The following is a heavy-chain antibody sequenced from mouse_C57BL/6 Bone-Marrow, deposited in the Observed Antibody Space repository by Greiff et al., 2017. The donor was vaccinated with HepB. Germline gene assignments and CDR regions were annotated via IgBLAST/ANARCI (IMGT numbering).Heavy chain of an antibody. D-gene: IGHD1-1*02. CDR3: VRGRWYY. Sequence: EVQLQQSGPELVKPGASVRISCKTSGYTFTDYTIHWVKQSHGKTLEWIGRINPNIGGTNSNQKLEGKATLTLDMSSSTAYMELRSLTSEDSAVYYCVRGRWYYWGQGTLVTVSA. CDR2: INPNIGGT. J-gene: IGHJ3*01. CDR1: GYTFTDYT. V-gene: IGHV1-18*01.